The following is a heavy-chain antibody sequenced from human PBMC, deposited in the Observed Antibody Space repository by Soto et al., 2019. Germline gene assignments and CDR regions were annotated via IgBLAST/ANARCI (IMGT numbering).Heavy chain of an antibody. V-gene: IGHV1-8*01. CDR2: MNPNSGNT. CDR3: AAVGGYDFWSGYYPKYYGMDV. Sequence: QVQLVQSGAEVKKPGASVKVSCKASGYTFTSYDINWVRQATGQGLEWMGWMNPNSGNTGYAQKFQGRVTMTRNTSMSTAYMEPSSLRSEDTAVYYCAAVGGYDFWSGYYPKYYGMDVWGQGTTVTVSS. D-gene: IGHD3-3*01. J-gene: IGHJ6*02. CDR1: GYTFTSYD.